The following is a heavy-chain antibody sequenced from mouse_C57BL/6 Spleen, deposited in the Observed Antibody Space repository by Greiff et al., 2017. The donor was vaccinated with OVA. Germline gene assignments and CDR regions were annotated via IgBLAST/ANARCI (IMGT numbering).Heavy chain of an antibody. D-gene: IGHD2-4*01. CDR3: VRHETYDYDVGYAMDY. CDR1: GFSFNTYA. CDR2: IRSKSNNYAT. V-gene: IGHV10-1*01. J-gene: IGHJ4*01. Sequence: GGGLVQPKGSLKLSCAASGFSFNTYAMNWVRQAPGKGLEWVARIRSKSNNYATYYADSVKDRFTISRDDSESMLYLQMNNLKTEDTAMYYCVRHETYDYDVGYAMDYWGQGTSVTVSS.